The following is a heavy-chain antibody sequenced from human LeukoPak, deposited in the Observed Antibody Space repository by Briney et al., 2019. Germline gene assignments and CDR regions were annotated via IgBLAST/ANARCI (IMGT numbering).Heavy chain of an antibody. CDR2: INPNSGDT. D-gene: IGHD4-23*01. Sequence: ASVKVSCKASGYTSTGYYMHWVRQAPGQGLEWMGWINPNSGDTNYAQKFQGRVTMTRDTSISTASMELSRLRSDDTAVYFCARDGYGGNSFDYWGQGTLVTVSS. CDR1: GYTSTGYY. J-gene: IGHJ4*02. CDR3: ARDGYGGNSFDY. V-gene: IGHV1-2*02.